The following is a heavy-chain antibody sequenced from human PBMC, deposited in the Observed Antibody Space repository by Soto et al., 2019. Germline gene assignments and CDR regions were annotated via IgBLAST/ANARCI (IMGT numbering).Heavy chain of an antibody. CDR3: ARSGVTGIVIPSHWFDP. Sequence: KTSETLSLPCTLSGDSIGGVGYWSWIRQFPGRGLEWIGCISSSGSTYYNPALNNRISLSLDTSQNQFSLKLLSVTAADTAIYYCARSGVTGIVIPSHWFDPWGQGNLVTVSS. CDR1: GDSIGGVGY. V-gene: IGHV4-31*03. J-gene: IGHJ5*02. D-gene: IGHD2-21*02. CDR2: ISSSGST.